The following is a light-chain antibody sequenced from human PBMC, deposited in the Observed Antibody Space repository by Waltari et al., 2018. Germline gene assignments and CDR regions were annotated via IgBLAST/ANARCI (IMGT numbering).Light chain of an antibody. CDR2: KDS. J-gene: IGLJ2*01. Sequence: SYELTQPPSVSVSPGQTARITCSGDALQKQHAYWYQQKPGQAPVLVIYKDSERPSGIPERFSGSSSGTTVTLTISGVQAEDEVDYYCQSADSSGTNVVFGGGTKLTVL. CDR3: QSADSSGTNVV. V-gene: IGLV3-25*03. CDR1: ALQKQH.